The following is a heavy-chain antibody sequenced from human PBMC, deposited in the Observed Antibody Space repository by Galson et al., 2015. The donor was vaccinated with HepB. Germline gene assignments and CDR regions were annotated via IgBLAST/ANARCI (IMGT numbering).Heavy chain of an antibody. D-gene: IGHD5-12*01. CDR1: GFTLSHYA. V-gene: IGHV3-30-3*01. J-gene: IGHJ4*02. CDR2: ISYDGTNK. Sequence: SLRLSCAVSGFTLSHYAMHWVRQAPGKGLEWVSFISYDGTNKYYAHSVTGRFTISRDTSENTLYLHMNSLRADDTAVYYCARGGGYYGSYTEYYFDDWGQGTRVTVSS. CDR3: ARGGGYYGSYTEYYFDD.